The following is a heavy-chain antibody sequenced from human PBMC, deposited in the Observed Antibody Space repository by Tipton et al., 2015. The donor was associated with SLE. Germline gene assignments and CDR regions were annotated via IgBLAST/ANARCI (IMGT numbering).Heavy chain of an antibody. CDR1: GFTFSSYA. J-gene: IGHJ4*02. CDR2: ISYDGSNK. Sequence: RSLRLSCAASGFTFSSYAMHWVRQAPGKGLEWVAVISYDGSNKYYADSVKGRFTISRDNSKNTLYLQMNSLRAEDTAVYYCARDLGDVDTAMVAYWGQGTLVTVSS. V-gene: IGHV3-30-3*01. CDR3: ARDLGDVDTAMVAY. D-gene: IGHD5-18*01.